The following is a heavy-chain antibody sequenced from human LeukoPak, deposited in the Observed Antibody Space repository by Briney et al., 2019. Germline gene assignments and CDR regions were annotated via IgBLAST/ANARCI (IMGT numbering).Heavy chain of an antibody. V-gene: IGHV1-2*06. CDR2: TNPNSGGT. CDR3: ARPTYYYDSSGYLTDLNWFDP. CDR1: GYTFTGYY. D-gene: IGHD3-22*01. J-gene: IGHJ5*02. Sequence: ASVKVSCKASGYTFTGYYMHWVRQAPGQGLEWIGRTNPNSGGTNYAQKFQGRVTMTRDTSISTAYLELSRLSSDDTAVYYCARPTYYYDSSGYLTDLNWFDPWGQGTLVTVSS.